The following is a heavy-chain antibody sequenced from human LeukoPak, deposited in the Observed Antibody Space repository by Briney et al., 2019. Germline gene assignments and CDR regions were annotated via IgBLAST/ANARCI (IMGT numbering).Heavy chain of an antibody. CDR1: GYTFTSYG. V-gene: IGHV1-18*01. J-gene: IGHJ3*02. CDR3: ARDPKPYIAVAGTGFGEAFDI. CDR2: ISAYNGNT. D-gene: IGHD6-19*01. Sequence: ASVKVSCKASGYTFTSYGISWVRQAPGQGLEWMGWISAYNGNTNYAQKLQGRVTMTTDTSTSTAYMELRSLRSDDTAVYYCARDPKPYIAVAGTGFGEAFDIWGQGTMVTVSS.